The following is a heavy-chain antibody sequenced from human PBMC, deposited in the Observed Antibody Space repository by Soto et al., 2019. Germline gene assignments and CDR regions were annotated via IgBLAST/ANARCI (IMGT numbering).Heavy chain of an antibody. Sequence: PGGSLRLSCVASGFPFSSYAMSWVRQTPGKGLEWVSGISGSGGRTYYADSVKGRFTISRDNSKNTLYLQLNNLRAEDTAVYYCVPGSSGTRGEDSWGPGALVTVSS. CDR1: GFPFSSYA. D-gene: IGHD3-10*01. CDR3: VPGSSGTRGEDS. CDR2: ISGSGGRT. J-gene: IGHJ4*02. V-gene: IGHV3-23*01.